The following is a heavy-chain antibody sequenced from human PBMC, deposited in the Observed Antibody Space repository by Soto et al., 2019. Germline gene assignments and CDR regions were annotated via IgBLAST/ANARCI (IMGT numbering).Heavy chain of an antibody. V-gene: IGHV3-23*01. CDR3: AKARGRYYYYGMDV. CDR2: ISVSGGTT. Sequence: EVQLLESGGGLVQPGGSLRLSCAASGFTFSSYAMSWVRQAPGKGLEWVSSISVSGGTTYYADSMKGRFTISRDNSKNTLYLHMSSLRAEDRAVYYCAKARGRYYYYGMDVWGQGTTVTVSS. J-gene: IGHJ6*02. CDR1: GFTFSSYA. D-gene: IGHD3-10*01.